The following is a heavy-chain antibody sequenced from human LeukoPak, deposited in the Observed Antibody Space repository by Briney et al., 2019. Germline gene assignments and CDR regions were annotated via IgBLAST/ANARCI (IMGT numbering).Heavy chain of an antibody. D-gene: IGHD3-22*01. Sequence: ASVKVSCKASGYTFTGYYMHWVRRAPGQGLEWMGWINPNSGGTNYAQKFQGRVTMTRDTSISTAYMELSRLRSDDTAVYYCARGLGVGSSGYRYWGQGTLVTVSS. CDR2: INPNSGGT. CDR1: GYTFTGYY. J-gene: IGHJ4*02. V-gene: IGHV1-2*02. CDR3: ARGLGVGSSGYRY.